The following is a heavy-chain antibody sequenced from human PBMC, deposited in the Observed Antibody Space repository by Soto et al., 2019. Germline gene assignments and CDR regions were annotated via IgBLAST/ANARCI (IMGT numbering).Heavy chain of an antibody. CDR1: GFTFRSYV. V-gene: IGHV3-30*19. D-gene: IGHD3-16*01. CDR3: ARWGSRGGLDV. Sequence: QVQLVESGGGVVQPGTSLRVSCVGSGFTFRSYVIHWVRQAPGKGLEWVALTSYDGSDKYYGDSVRGRFTISRDNSRNTVDLHSVSLRFEDTALYYCARWGSRGGLDVWGQGTLVSVSS. CDR2: TSYDGSDK. J-gene: IGHJ1*01.